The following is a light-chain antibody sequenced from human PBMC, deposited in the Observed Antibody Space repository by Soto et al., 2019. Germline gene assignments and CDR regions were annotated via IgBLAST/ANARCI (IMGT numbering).Light chain of an antibody. V-gene: IGKV3-15*01. Sequence: EIVMTQSPATLSVSPGKRATLSCRASQSVGSNLAWYQQKPGQAPRLLIYGASTRATGIPARLSGSGSGTEFTLTISSLQSEDFAIYFCQQYNNWPPDRTFGQGTKVEIK. CDR3: QQYNNWPPDRT. CDR1: QSVGSN. J-gene: IGKJ1*01. CDR2: GAS.